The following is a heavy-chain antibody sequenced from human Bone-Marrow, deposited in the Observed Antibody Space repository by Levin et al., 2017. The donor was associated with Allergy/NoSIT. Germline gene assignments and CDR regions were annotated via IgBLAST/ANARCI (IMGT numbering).Heavy chain of an antibody. V-gene: IGHV3-21*01. Sequence: AGGSLRLSCAASGFIFNNYGMNWVRQAPGKGLEWVSSISSSGIYIYYADSMKGRFTISRDNAKKSLYLQMNSLRAEDTAVYYCAREDSYDSSGSLGFWGQGTLVTVSS. J-gene: IGHJ4*02. CDR1: GFIFNNYG. CDR2: ISSSGIYI. D-gene: IGHD3-22*01. CDR3: AREDSYDSSGSLGF.